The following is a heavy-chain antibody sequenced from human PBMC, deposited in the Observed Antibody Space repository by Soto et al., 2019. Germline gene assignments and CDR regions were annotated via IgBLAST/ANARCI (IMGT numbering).Heavy chain of an antibody. CDR1: GFTFSDYY. V-gene: IGHV3-11*01. J-gene: IGHJ4*02. CDR3: ARDLPPQQWLVDEDY. Sequence: GGSLRLSCAASGFTFSDYYMSWIRQAPGKGLEWVSYISSSGSTIYYADSVKGRFTISRENAKNSLYLQMNSLRAEDTAVYYCARDLPPQQWLVDEDYWGQGTLVTVSS. CDR2: ISSSGSTI. D-gene: IGHD6-19*01.